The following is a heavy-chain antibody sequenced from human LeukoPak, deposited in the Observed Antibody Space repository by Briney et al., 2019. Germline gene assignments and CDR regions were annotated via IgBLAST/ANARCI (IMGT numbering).Heavy chain of an antibody. CDR3: ARGVGSTYYDILTGYRTWYYFDY. J-gene: IGHJ4*02. D-gene: IGHD3-9*01. Sequence: SGGSLRLSCAASGFTFSSYWMHWVRQAPGKGLVWVSRIKSDGRSTSYADSVKGRFTISRDNSKNTLYLQMNSLRAEDTAVYYCARGVGSTYYDILTGYRTWYYFDYWGQGTLVTVSS. V-gene: IGHV3-74*01. CDR2: IKSDGRST. CDR1: GFTFSSYW.